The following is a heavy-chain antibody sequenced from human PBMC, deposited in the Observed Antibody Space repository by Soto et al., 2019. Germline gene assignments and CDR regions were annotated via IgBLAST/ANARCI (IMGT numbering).Heavy chain of an antibody. V-gene: IGHV3-30-3*01. CDR1: GFTFSSYA. D-gene: IGHD6-6*01. Sequence: SLRLSCAASGFTFSSYAMHWVRQAPGKGLEWVAVISYDGSNKYYADSVKGRFTISRDNSKNTLYLQMNSRSAEDTAVYYCAREYSSSHQPYYYYYGMDVWGQGTTVTVSS. CDR3: AREYSSSHQPYYYYYGMDV. CDR2: ISYDGSNK. J-gene: IGHJ6*02.